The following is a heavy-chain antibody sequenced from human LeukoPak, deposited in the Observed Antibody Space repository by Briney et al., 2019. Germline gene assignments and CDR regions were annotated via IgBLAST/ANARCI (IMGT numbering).Heavy chain of an antibody. V-gene: IGHV3-21*01. CDR3: ARLQQLEAFDI. CDR1: GFTFSSYS. D-gene: IGHD6-13*01. J-gene: IGHJ3*02. Sequence: TGGSLRLSCAASGFTFSSYSMNWVRQAPGKGLEWVSSISSSSSYIYYADSVKGRFTISRDNAKNSLYLQMNSLRAEDTAVYYCARLQQLEAFDIWGQRTMVTVSS. CDR2: ISSSSSYI.